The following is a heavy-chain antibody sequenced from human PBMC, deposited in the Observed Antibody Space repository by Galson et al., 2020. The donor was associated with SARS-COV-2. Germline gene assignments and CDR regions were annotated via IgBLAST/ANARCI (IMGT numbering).Heavy chain of an antibody. Sequence: GGSLRLSCAISGFSVSDTYMSWVRQAPGKGLEWVSVIFRNGKTYYADSVNGRFTISRDGSRNTLYLQMHSLGVEDTAVYYCARNYGDRSDFDYWGQGTLVTVFS. D-gene: IGHD1-7*01. J-gene: IGHJ4*02. CDR1: GFSVSDTY. CDR2: IFRNGKT. CDR3: ARNYGDRSDFDY. V-gene: IGHV3-53*01.